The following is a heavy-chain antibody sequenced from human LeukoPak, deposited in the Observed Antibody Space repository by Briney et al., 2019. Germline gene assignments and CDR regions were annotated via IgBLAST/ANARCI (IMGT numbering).Heavy chain of an antibody. D-gene: IGHD2-2*01. CDR2: INGYNDKT. CDR3: ARVSAYCSSTSCYWGAFDI. V-gene: IGHV1-18*01. Sequence: ASVKVSCKASGYTFTTYGITWVRQAPGQGLEWMGRINGYNDKTKYEQKVQGRVTMTIDTSTSTAYMELRSLRSDDTAVYYCARVSAYCSSTSCYWGAFDIWGQGTMVTVSS. CDR1: GYTFTTYG. J-gene: IGHJ3*02.